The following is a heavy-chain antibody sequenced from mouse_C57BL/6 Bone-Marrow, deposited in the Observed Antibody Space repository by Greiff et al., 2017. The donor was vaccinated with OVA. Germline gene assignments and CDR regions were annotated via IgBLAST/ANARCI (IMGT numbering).Heavy chain of an antibody. CDR1: GFTFSSYA. J-gene: IGHJ1*03. D-gene: IGHD1-1*01. CDR3: ARRGVVAHWYFDV. V-gene: IGHV5-4*03. CDR2: ISDGGSYT. Sequence: EVKVVESGGGLVKPGGSLKLSCAASGFTFSSYAMSWVRQTPETRLEWVATISDGGSYTYYPDNVKGRFTISRDNAKNNLYLQMSHLKSEDTAMYYCARRGVVAHWYFDVWGTGTTGTVSS.